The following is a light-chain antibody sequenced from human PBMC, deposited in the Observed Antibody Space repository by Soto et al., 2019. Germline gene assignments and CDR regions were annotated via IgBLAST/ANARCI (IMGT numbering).Light chain of an antibody. CDR1: DSNIGSNT. CDR2: NND. J-gene: IGLJ2*01. V-gene: IGLV1-44*01. CDR3: AAWDDSLSGVL. Sequence: QSVLTQPPSASGTPGQRVTISCSGGDSNIGSNTVNWYQQLPGTAPKLLIYNNDQRPSGVPDRFSGSKSGTSASLAISGLQSEDEADHYCAAWDDSLSGVLFGGGTKLTVL.